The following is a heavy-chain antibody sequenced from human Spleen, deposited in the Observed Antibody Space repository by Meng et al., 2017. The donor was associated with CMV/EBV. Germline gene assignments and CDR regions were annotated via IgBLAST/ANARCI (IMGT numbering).Heavy chain of an antibody. CDR2: MNPNSGNT. CDR3: ARGLFDFWSGYYRAADAFDI. Sequence: ASVKVSYKASGYTFTSYDINWVRQATGKGLEWMGWMNPNSGNTGYAQKFQGRVTITRNTSISTAYMELSSLRSEDTAVYYCARGLFDFWSGYYRAADAFDIWGQGTMVTVSS. CDR1: GYTFTSYD. D-gene: IGHD3-3*01. J-gene: IGHJ3*02. V-gene: IGHV1-8*03.